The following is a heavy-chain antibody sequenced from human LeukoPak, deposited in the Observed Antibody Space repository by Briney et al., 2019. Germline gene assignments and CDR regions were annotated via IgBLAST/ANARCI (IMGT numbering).Heavy chain of an antibody. CDR3: AREGIVGAKDDAFDI. D-gene: IGHD1-26*01. V-gene: IGHV3-7*01. CDR2: IKQDGSDQ. CDR1: GFTFSSYY. J-gene: IGHJ3*02. Sequence: GGSLRLSCAASGFTFSSYYMNWGRQAPGKGLEWVANIKQDGSDQHYVDFVKGRFTISRDNAKNSLYLQMNSLRAEDTAVYYCAREGIVGAKDDAFDIWGQGTMVTVSS.